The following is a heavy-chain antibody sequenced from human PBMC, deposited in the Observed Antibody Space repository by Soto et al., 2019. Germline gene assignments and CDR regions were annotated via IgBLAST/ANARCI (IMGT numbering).Heavy chain of an antibody. CDR3: ARRYGGNLDY. CDR1: GGSISSYY. J-gene: IGHJ4*02. CDR2: IYYSGST. D-gene: IGHD1-26*01. V-gene: IGHV4-59*08. Sequence: QLQLQESGPGLVKPSETLSLTCTVSGGSISSYYWSWIRQPPGKGLEWIGYIYYSGSTNYNPSLTSRVTISVDTSKNQFSLKLSSVTAADTAVYYCARRYGGNLDYWGQGTLVTVSS.